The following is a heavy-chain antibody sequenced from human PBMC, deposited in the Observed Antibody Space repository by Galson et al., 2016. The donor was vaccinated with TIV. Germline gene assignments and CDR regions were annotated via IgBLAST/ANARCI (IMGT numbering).Heavy chain of an antibody. CDR1: GYTFTGYY. CDR3: ARDQTAYYFDSGGYYPDY. CDR2: INPNTGAT. J-gene: IGHJ4*02. Sequence: SVKVSCKASGYTFTGYYMHWVRQAPGQGLEWMGWINPNTGATNYAQKFQDRVTMTRDTSISTAYMELSRLRSDDTAVYYCARDQTAYYFDSGGYYPDYWGQGTRVNVSS. D-gene: IGHD3-22*01. V-gene: IGHV1-2*02.